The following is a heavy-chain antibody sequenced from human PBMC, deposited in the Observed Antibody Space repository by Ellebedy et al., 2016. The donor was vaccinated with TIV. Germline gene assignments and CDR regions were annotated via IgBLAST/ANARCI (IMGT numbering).Heavy chain of an antibody. D-gene: IGHD1-26*01. CDR1: GGSISSSSYY. CDR2: IYYSGST. CDR3: ARELSGNFFDF. J-gene: IGHJ4*02. V-gene: IGHV4-39*07. Sequence: SETLSLTXTVSGGSISSSSYYWGWIRQPPGKGLEWIGNIYYSGSTNYSPSLKSRVTMSIDKSKNQFSLKLTSVTAADTAIYYCARELSGNFFDFWGQGTLVTVSS.